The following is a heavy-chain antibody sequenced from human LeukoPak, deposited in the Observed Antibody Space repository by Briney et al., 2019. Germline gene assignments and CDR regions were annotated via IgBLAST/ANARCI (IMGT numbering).Heavy chain of an antibody. CDR1: GFTFGDYA. D-gene: IGHD3-22*01. CDR3: AKGESYYYDSSTLDY. J-gene: IGHJ4*02. Sequence: GGSLRLSCAASGFTFGDYAMHWARQTPGKGLEWVSGISWSSGTVGYADSVKGRFTISRDNAKNSLYLQMNSLRAEDTALYYCAKGESYYYDSSTLDYWGQGTLVTVSS. CDR2: ISWSSGTV. V-gene: IGHV3-9*01.